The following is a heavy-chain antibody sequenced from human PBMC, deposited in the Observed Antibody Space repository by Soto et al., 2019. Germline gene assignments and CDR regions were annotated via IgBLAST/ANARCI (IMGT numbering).Heavy chain of an antibody. CDR2: IFSGGST. D-gene: IGHD3-22*01. V-gene: IGHV3-66*01. Sequence: GGSLRLSCAASGFTVSSNYMSWVRQAPGKGLEWVSVIFSGGSTYYADSVKGRFTISRDNSKNTLYLQMNSLRAEDTAVYYCARDSGYYPRGYWGQGTLVTVSS. CDR1: GFTVSSNY. J-gene: IGHJ4*02. CDR3: ARDSGYYPRGY.